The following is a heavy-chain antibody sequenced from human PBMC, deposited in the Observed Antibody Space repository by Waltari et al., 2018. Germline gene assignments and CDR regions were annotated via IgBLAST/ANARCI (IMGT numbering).Heavy chain of an antibody. V-gene: IGHV4-59*11. CDR2: IYYSGST. D-gene: IGHD2-2*01. Sequence: QVQLQESGPGLVKPSETLSLTCTVSGGSISSHYWSWIRQPPGKGLEWIGYIYYSGSTNYNPSLKSRVTISVDTSKNQFSLKLSSVTAADTAVYYCARIRGQLPRGYWGQGTLVTVSS. CDR3: ARIRGQLPRGY. J-gene: IGHJ4*02. CDR1: GGSISSHY.